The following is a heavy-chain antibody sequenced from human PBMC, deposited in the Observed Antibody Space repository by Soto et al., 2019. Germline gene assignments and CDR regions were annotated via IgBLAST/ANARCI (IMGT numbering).Heavy chain of an antibody. CDR1: VFTFSSYA. Sequence: SLRLSCAASVFTFSSYAMHWVRQAPGKGLEWVAVISYDGSNKYYADSVKGRFTISRDNSKNTLYLQMNSLRAEDTAVYYCARSRYYYDSSGYYPDLWGQGTLVTVSS. D-gene: IGHD3-22*01. CDR3: ARSRYYYDSSGYYPDL. CDR2: ISYDGSNK. J-gene: IGHJ4*02. V-gene: IGHV3-30-3*01.